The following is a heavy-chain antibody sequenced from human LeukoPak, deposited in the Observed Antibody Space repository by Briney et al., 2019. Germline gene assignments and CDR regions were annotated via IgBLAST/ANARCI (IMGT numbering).Heavy chain of an antibody. Sequence: AASVKVSCKASGYTFTDFGFIWVRQAPGQGLEWMGWVSTYNGDTDYAKKFQDRVTMTTESSTQTTFMELTTLTSVATAVDCGTWSERMVLYCFYRGESALVSVSS. J-gene: IGHJ1*01. D-gene: IGHD4/OR15-4a*01. CDR2: VSTYNGDT. V-gene: IGHV1-18*01. CDR1: GYTFTDFG. CDR3: TWSERMVLYCFY.